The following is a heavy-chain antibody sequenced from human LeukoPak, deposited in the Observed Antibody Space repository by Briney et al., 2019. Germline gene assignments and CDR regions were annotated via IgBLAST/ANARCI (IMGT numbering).Heavy chain of an antibody. CDR2: INPNSGGT. J-gene: IGHJ4*02. D-gene: IGHD5-24*01. CDR3: ARVPRRDGYNSLFFDY. CDR1: GYTFTGYY. V-gene: IGHV1-2*06. Sequence: ASVKVSCKASGYTFTGYYMHRVRQAPGQGLEWMGRINPNSGGTNYAQKFQGRVTMTRDTSISTAYMELSRLRSDDTAVYYCARVPRRDGYNSLFFDYWGQGTLVTVSS.